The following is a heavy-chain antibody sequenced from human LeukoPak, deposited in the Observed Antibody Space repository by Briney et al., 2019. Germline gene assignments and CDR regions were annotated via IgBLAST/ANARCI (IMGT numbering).Heavy chain of an antibody. Sequence: PSETLSLTCTVSGGSMSSYYWSWIRQTAGKGLEWVGRIYTSGSTDYNPSLESRVSISVDTSKNQFSLKLSSVTAADTAVYYCARGRGVVTLYYFDYWGQGTLVTVSS. CDR2: IYTSGST. CDR3: ARGRGVVTLYYFDY. V-gene: IGHV4-4*07. D-gene: IGHD3-10*01. CDR1: GGSMSSYY. J-gene: IGHJ4*02.